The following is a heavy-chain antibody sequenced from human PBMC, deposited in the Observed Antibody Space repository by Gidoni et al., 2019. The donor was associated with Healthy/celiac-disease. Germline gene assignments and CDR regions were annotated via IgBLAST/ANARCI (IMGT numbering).Heavy chain of an antibody. D-gene: IGHD6-19*01. Sequence: EVQLVESGGGLVQPGRSLRLSCASSGFTFADYAMHWVLQAPGKGLEWVSGISWNSGSIGYADSVKGRFTIYRDNAKNSLYLQMNSLRAEDTALYYCAKGASPGIAVAGTGFDYWGQGTLVTVSS. V-gene: IGHV3-9*01. CDR1: GFTFADYA. CDR3: AKGASPGIAVAGTGFDY. CDR2: ISWNSGSI. J-gene: IGHJ4*02.